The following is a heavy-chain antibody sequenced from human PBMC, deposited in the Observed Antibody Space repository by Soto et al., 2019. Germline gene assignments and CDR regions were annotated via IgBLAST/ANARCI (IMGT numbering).Heavy chain of an antibody. D-gene: IGHD5-12*01. CDR1: GYTFSSYD. Sequence: QIQLVQSGAKVKKPGASVKVSCKASGYTFSSYDISWVRQAPGQGPEWMGWISPKNGNTNYAQKFQGRVTMTTDTSTSTAYMELRRLRSDDTAVYYCATSYDSGFDPWGQGTLVTVSS. J-gene: IGHJ5*02. CDR2: ISPKNGNT. V-gene: IGHV1-18*04. CDR3: ATSYDSGFDP.